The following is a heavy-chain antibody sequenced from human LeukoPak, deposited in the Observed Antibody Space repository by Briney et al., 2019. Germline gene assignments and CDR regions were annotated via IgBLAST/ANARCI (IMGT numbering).Heavy chain of an antibody. V-gene: IGHV3-66*01. CDR1: GFTVSGNY. D-gene: IGHD6-19*01. J-gene: IGHJ4*02. Sequence: GGSLRLSCAASGFTVSGNYMNWVRQAPGKGLEWVSVIYSGGSTYYTDSVKGRFTISRDNSKNTLYLQMNSLRAEDTAVYYCAKDMGWDVCDYWGRGTRVTVSS. CDR2: IYSGGST. CDR3: AKDMGWDVCDY.